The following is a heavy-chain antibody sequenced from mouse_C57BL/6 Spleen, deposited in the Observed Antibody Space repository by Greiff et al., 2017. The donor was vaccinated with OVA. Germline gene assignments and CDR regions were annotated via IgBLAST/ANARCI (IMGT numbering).Heavy chain of an antibody. Sequence: EVQLQQPGAELVKPGASVKLSCKASGYTFTSYWMHWVKQRPGQGLEWIGRIDPEDGETKYAPKFQGKATITADTSSNTAYLQLSSLTSEDTAVYYCACYGYDWFAYWGQGTLVTVSA. D-gene: IGHD2-2*01. CDR2: IDPEDGET. CDR3: ACYGYDWFAY. V-gene: IGHV14-2*01. CDR1: GYTFTSYW. J-gene: IGHJ3*01.